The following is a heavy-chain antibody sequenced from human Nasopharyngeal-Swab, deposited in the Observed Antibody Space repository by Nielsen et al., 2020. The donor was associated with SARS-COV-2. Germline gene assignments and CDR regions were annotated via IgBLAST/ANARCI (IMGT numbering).Heavy chain of an antibody. V-gene: IGHV3-23*01. CDR3: AKDQSRNFYYYDSSGKNAFDI. CDR1: GFTFSSYG. D-gene: IGHD3-22*01. CDR2: ISGSGGST. J-gene: IGHJ3*02. Sequence: GESLKISCAASGFTFSSYGMHWVRQAPGKGLEWVSAISGSGGSTYYADSVKGRFTISRDNSKNTLYLQMNSLRAEDTAVYYCAKDQSRNFYYYDSSGKNAFDIWGQGTMVTVSS.